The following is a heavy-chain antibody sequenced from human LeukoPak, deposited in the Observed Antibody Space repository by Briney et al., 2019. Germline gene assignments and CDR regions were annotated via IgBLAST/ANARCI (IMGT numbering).Heavy chain of an antibody. CDR3: AKGPRALDHSTHRFDY. CDR1: GFTFSSYS. J-gene: IGHJ4*02. Sequence: GGSLRLSCAAPGFTFSSYSMNWVRQAPGKGLEWVSYISSSSSTIYYADSVKGRFTVSRDNSRNTLFLQMDRLTVEDTALYYCAKGPRALDHSTHRFDYWGKGTLVTVSS. D-gene: IGHD1-1*01. CDR2: ISSSSSTI. V-gene: IGHV3-48*01.